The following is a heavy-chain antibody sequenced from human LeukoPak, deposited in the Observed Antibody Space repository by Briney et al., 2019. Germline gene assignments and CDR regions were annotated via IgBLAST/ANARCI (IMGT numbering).Heavy chain of an antibody. CDR2: LSGSGAIT. V-gene: IGHV3-23*01. CDR1: GFTYRPYA. Sequence: GGSLRLSCAGSGFTYRPYAMSWVRQAPGKGLEWVSTLSGSGAITYYADSVKGRFTISRDNAKNSLYLQMNSLRAEDTAVYYCVKGSNTYSSTSYWHFDLWGRGTLVTVSS. J-gene: IGHJ2*01. D-gene: IGHD6-13*01. CDR3: VKGSNTYSSTSYWHFDL.